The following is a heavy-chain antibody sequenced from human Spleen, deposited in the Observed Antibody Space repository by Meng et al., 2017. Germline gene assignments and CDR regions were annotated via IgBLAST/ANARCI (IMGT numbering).Heavy chain of an antibody. CDR1: GFTFGDYA. CDR3: ARDSAIWSGSWFDP. V-gene: IGHV3-49*03. Sequence: GESLKISCTASGFTFGDYAMSWFRQAPGKGLEWVGFIRSKAYGGSTEYAASVKGRFTISRDNAKNSLYLQLNSLRAEDTAVYYCARDSAIWSGSWFDPWGQGTLVTVSS. J-gene: IGHJ5*02. D-gene: IGHD3-10*01. CDR2: IRSKAYGGST.